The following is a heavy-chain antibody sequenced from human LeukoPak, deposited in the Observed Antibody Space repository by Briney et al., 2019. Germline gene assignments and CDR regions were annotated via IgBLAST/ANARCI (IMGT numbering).Heavy chain of an antibody. Sequence: PGGSLRLSCAAYGVTFRQYCMAWVRQAPGRGLEWVATIAANGNDKDYEDALQGRFTISRDNARNSLSLRIDSLRAEDTAQYYCAREVFFQFDNWGQGALSPSRQ. V-gene: IGHV3-7*03. CDR2: IAANGNDK. J-gene: IGHJ4*02. CDR1: GVTFRQYC. CDR3: AREVFFQFDN.